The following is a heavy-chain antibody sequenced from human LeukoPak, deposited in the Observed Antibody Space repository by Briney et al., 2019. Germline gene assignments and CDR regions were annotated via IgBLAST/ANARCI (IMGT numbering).Heavy chain of an antibody. J-gene: IGHJ3*02. Sequence: ASVKVSCKASGYTFTSYAMNWVRQAPGQGLEWMGWINTNTGNPTYAQGFTGRFVFSLDTSVSTAYLQISSLKAEDTAVYYCARDLPTRTSSEGYAFDIWGQGTMVTVSS. CDR3: ARDLPTRTSSEGYAFDI. CDR1: GYTFTSYA. CDR2: INTNTGNP. D-gene: IGHD6-6*01. V-gene: IGHV7-4-1*02.